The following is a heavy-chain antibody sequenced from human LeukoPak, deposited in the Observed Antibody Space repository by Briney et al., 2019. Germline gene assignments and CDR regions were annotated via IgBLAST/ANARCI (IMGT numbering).Heavy chain of an antibody. D-gene: IGHD2-2*01. CDR1: GYTFTSYG. V-gene: IGHV1-18*01. CDR3: ARFPIVPAAMDALGYPPLLNPHLDY. J-gene: IGHJ4*02. CDR2: ISAYNGNT. Sequence: ASVKVSCKASGYTFTSYGISWVRQAPGQGLEWMGWISAYNGNTNYAQKLQGRVTMTTDTSTSTAYMELRSLRSDDTAVYYCARFPIVPAAMDALGYPPLLNPHLDYWGQGTLVTVSS.